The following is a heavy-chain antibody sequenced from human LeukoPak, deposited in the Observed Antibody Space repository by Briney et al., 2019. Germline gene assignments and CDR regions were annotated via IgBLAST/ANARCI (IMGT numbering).Heavy chain of an antibody. CDR3: AESGHGCSSNNCYYYYYRKGV. V-gene: IGHV4-31*03. CDR1: GGSISSGGYY. CDR2: IYYSGST. D-gene: IGHD2-2*01. J-gene: IGHJ6*04. Sequence: PSQTLSLTCTVSGGSISSGGYYWSWIRQHPGKGLEWIGYIYYSGSTYYNPSLKSRVTISVDTSKNQFSLKLSSVTAAATAVYYCAESGHGCSSNNCYYYYYRKGVWGKGNTVPVS.